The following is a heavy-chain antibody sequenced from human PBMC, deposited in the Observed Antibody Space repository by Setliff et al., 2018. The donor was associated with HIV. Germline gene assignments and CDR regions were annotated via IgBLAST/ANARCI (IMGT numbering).Heavy chain of an antibody. CDR3: ARGSESLTYFDN. Sequence: SGPTLVNPTQTLTLTCTFSGFSLSTSGVGVGWIRQPPGKALEWLALIYWNDDKRYSPSLKRRLTISKDTSKNQVVLTMTNMDPVDTATYYCARGSESLTYFDNLGPGTLVTVSS. CDR2: IYWNDDK. J-gene: IGHJ4*02. CDR1: GFSLSTSGVG. V-gene: IGHV2-5*01. D-gene: IGHD3-10*01.